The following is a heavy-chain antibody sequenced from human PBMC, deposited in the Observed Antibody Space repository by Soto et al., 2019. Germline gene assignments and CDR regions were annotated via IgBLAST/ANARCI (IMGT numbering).Heavy chain of an antibody. Sequence: QVQLVQSGAEVKNPGASVQVSCKASGYTFTNYYIHWVRQAPGQGLEWLAIINPNGGSTNYAQEFQGRVTLARDTFTNTVYMELSSLRSEDTAIYYCARGLAAGDYWGQGTLVTVSS. V-gene: IGHV1-46*01. CDR1: GYTFTNYY. D-gene: IGHD6-13*01. J-gene: IGHJ4*02. CDR2: INPNGGST. CDR3: ARGLAAGDY.